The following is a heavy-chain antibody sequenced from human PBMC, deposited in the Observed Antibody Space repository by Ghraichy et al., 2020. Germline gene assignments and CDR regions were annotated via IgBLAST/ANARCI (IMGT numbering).Heavy chain of an antibody. CDR1: GGSISSSSYY. CDR2: IYYSGST. V-gene: IGHV4-39*01. CDR3: ARQLLGYSVTLTLNNWFDP. Sequence: SETLSLTCTVSGGSISSSSYYWGWIRQPPGKGLEWIGSIYYSGSTYYNPSLKSRVTISVDTSKNQFSLKLSSVTAADTAVYYCARQLLGYSVTLTLNNWFDPWGQGTLVTVSS. J-gene: IGHJ5*02. D-gene: IGHD5/OR15-5a*01.